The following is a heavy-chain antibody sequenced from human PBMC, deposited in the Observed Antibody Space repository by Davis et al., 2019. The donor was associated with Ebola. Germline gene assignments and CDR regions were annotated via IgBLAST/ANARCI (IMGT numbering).Heavy chain of an antibody. CDR3: TRLSHDYGDYYDY. J-gene: IGHJ4*02. Sequence: GGSLRLSCAASGFTFSGSAMHWVRQASGKGLEWVGRIRSKANSYATAYAASVKGRFTISRDDSKNTAYLQMNSLKTEDTAVYYCTRLSHDYGDYYDYWGQGTLVTVSS. D-gene: IGHD4-17*01. V-gene: IGHV3-73*01. CDR1: GFTFSGSA. CDR2: IRSKANSYAT.